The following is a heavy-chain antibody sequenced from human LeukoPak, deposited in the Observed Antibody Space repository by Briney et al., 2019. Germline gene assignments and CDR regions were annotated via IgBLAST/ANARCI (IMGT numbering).Heavy chain of an antibody. CDR1: VVSFSRYY. CDR3: ARPSSSTGPFDY. CDR2: IYYSGST. D-gene: IGHD2-2*01. Sequence: PSETLTLTSTVSVVSFSRYYWGWIRQPPGKGLEWIGSIYYSGSTYYNPSLKSRVTISVDTSKNQFSLKLSSVTAADTAVYYCARPSSSTGPFDYWGQGTLVTVSS. V-gene: IGHV4-39*01. J-gene: IGHJ4*02.